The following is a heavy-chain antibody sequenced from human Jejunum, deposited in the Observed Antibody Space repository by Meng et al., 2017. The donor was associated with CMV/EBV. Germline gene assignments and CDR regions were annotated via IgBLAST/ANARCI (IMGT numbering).Heavy chain of an antibody. Sequence: FNIYWMTWVRQAPGKGLEWVANIKIDGSEQNYVDSVKGRFTISRDNVRSSLYLQMNSLRVEDTAVYYCVIVRNYNYDSSGHSLDFWGQGTLVTVSS. CDR3: VIVRNYNYDSSGHSLDF. J-gene: IGHJ4*02. V-gene: IGHV3-7*01. D-gene: IGHD3-22*01. CDR1: FNIYW. CDR2: IKIDGSEQ.